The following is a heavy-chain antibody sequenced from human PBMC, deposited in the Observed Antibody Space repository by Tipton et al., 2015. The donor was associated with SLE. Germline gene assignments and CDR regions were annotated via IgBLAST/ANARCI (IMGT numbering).Heavy chain of an antibody. V-gene: IGHV4-59*12. Sequence: GSLRLSCTVSGGSISSYYWSWIRQPPGKGLEWIGEINYSGSTNYNPSLKSRVTISIGTSKNQLSLELSSVTAADTAVYYCARGVAYYFDSGAFDVWGQGTMVTVSS. CDR1: GGSISSYY. CDR3: ARGVAYYFDSGAFDV. D-gene: IGHD3-22*01. CDR2: INYSGST. J-gene: IGHJ3*01.